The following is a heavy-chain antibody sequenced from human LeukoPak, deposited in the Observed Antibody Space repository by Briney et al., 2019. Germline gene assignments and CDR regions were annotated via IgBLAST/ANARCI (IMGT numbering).Heavy chain of an antibody. CDR1: GYSISSGYY. D-gene: IGHD3-10*01. V-gene: IGHV4-38-2*02. CDR3: ARENLRGFYAFDI. J-gene: IGHJ3*02. Sequence: SETLSLTCTVSGYSISSGYYWGWIRQPPGKGLEWIGEIYHSGSTNYNPSLKSQVTISVDKSKNQFSLKLSSVTAADTAVYYCARENLRGFYAFDIWGQGTMVTVSS. CDR2: IYHSGST.